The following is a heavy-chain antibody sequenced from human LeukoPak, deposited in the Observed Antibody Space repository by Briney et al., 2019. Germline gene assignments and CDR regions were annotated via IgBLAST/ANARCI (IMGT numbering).Heavy chain of an antibody. CDR1: GFTFSSNY. D-gene: IGHD1-26*01. V-gene: IGHV3-53*01. CDR3: ARHSGSTRAFDY. Sequence: GGSLRLSCAASGFTFSSNYMSWVRQAPGKGLEWVSVIYSGGSTYYADSVKGRFTISRDNSKNTLYLQMNSLRAEDTAVYYCARHSGSTRAFDYWGQGTLVTVSS. J-gene: IGHJ4*02. CDR2: IYSGGST.